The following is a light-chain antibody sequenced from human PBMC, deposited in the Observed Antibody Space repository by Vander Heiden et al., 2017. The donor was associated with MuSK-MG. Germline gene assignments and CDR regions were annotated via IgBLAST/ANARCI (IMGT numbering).Light chain of an antibody. CDR1: QGIGSW. CDR2: AAY. Sequence: DIQLTQSPSSVSASVGDKITISCLASQGIGSWLAWYQHKPGKAPKLLIYAAYSLQSGVPSRFIGGGYGTNFTLTINNRQPDDFALYYCQQASSFPLLTFGGGTKIEIK. J-gene: IGKJ4*01. CDR3: QQASSFPLLT. V-gene: IGKV1-12*01.